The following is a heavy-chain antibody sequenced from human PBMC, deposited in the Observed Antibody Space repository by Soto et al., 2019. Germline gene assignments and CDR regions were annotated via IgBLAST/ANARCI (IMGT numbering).Heavy chain of an antibody. J-gene: IGHJ4*02. D-gene: IGHD6-19*01. CDR2: IWYDGSNK. CDR3: ARGLDHFDY. CDR1: GFTFSSYG. Sequence: LRLSCAASGFTFSSYGMHWVRQAPGKGLEWVAVIWYDGSNKYYADSVKGRFTISRDNSKNTLYLQMNSLRAEDTAAYYCARGLDHFDYWGQGTLVTVSS. V-gene: IGHV3-33*01.